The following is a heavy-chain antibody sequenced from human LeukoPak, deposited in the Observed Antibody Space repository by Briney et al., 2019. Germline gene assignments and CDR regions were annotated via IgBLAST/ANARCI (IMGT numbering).Heavy chain of an antibody. CDR2: IYSGGST. CDR3: ATDAVVGGVLDDGTDV. Sequence: GGSLRLSCAASGFTVSSNYMSWVRQAPGKGLEWVSVIYSGGSTYYADSVKGRFTISRDNSKNTLYLQMNSLRAEDTAVYYCATDAVVGGVLDDGTDVWGKGTTVTVSS. D-gene: IGHD3-3*02. J-gene: IGHJ6*04. CDR1: GFTVSSNY. V-gene: IGHV3-53*01.